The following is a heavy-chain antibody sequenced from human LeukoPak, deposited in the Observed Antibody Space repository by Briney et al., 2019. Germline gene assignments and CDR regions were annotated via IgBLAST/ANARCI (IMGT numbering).Heavy chain of an antibody. D-gene: IGHD3-10*01. CDR1: RFTFSNSI. CDR2: TSSDLNVK. V-gene: IGHV3-30-3*01. CDR3: AREGYYGSGSPPSLYFDY. J-gene: IGHJ4*02. Sequence: GGSLRLSCASSRFTFSNSIFHWVRQAPGKGLEWVAVTSSDLNVKLYADSVKGRFTISRDNSRSTLYLQMNSLGPEDTAIYYCAREGYYGSGSPPSLYFDYWGQGTLVTVSS.